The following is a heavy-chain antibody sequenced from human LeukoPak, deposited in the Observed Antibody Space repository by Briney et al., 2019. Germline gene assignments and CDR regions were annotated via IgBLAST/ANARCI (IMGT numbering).Heavy chain of an antibody. J-gene: IGHJ4*02. CDR2: IYYSGST. Sequence: PSETLSLTCTVSGGSISSYYWSWIRQPLGKGLEWIGYIYYSGSTNYNPSLKSRVTISVDTSKNQFSLKLSSVTAADTAVYYCARATSEYYYGYYFDYWGQGTLVTVSS. CDR1: GGSISSYY. D-gene: IGHD3-10*01. CDR3: ARATSEYYYGYYFDY. V-gene: IGHV4-59*01.